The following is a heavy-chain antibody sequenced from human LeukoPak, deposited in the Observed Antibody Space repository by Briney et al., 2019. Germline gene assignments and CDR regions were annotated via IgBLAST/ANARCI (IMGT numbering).Heavy chain of an antibody. CDR1: GFIFSSYG. J-gene: IGHJ4*02. D-gene: IGHD1-26*01. V-gene: IGHV3-30*02. CDR3: AKDRSGSYSQGLDY. Sequence: QSGRSLRLSCAASGFIFSSYGMHWVRQAPGKGLEWVAFIRYDGSNKYYADSVKGRFTISRDNSKNTLYLQMNSLRAEDTAVYYCAKDRSGSYSQGLDYWGQGTPVTVSS. CDR2: IRYDGSNK.